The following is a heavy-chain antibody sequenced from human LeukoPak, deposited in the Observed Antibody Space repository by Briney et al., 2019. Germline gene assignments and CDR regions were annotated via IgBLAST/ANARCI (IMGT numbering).Heavy chain of an antibody. CDR2: ISYDGSNK. D-gene: IGHD6-19*01. J-gene: IGHJ4*02. CDR3: ARDRSSSAADY. Sequence: GRSLRLSCAASGFTFSSYAMHWVRQAPGKGLEWVAVISYDGSNKYYADSVKGRFTISRDNSKNTLYLQMNSLRAEDTAVYYCARDRSSSAADYWGQGTLVTVSS. V-gene: IGHV3-30-3*01. CDR1: GFTFSSYA.